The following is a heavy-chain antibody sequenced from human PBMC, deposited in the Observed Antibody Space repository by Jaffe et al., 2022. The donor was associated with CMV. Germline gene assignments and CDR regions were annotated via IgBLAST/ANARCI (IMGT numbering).Heavy chain of an antibody. J-gene: IGHJ4*02. Sequence: QISLKESGPTVVKPTQTLTLTCTFSGFSLTTAGVGVGWIRQPPEKALEWLSFIYWDDDRRYRPSLRNRLTITKDTSKNQVVLTMTNVDPVDTATYYCVHVPDYYQSYYFDYWGQGTLVAVSS. CDR3: VHVPDYYQSYYFDY. CDR2: IYWDDDR. V-gene: IGHV2-5*02. CDR1: GFSLTTAGVG. D-gene: IGHD2-2*01.